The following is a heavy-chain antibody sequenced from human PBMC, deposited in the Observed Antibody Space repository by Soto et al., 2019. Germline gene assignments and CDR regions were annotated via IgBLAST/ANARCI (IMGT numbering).Heavy chain of an antibody. CDR1: SGSISSSNW. J-gene: IGHJ2*01. CDR3: ARVGRRITIFGVVITNWYFDL. CDR2: IYHSGST. Sequence: QVQLQESGPGLVKPSGTLSLTCAVSSGSISSSNWWSWVRQPPGKGLEWIGEIYHSGSTNYNPSLKSRVTISVDKSKNQFSLKLSSVTASDTAVYYCARVGRRITIFGVVITNWYFDLWGRGTLVTVSS. V-gene: IGHV4-4*02. D-gene: IGHD3-3*01.